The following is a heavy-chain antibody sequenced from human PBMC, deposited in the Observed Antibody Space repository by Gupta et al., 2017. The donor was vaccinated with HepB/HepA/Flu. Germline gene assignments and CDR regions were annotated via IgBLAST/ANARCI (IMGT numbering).Heavy chain of an antibody. D-gene: IGHD6-19*01. CDR3: AMRAVADNPFDY. V-gene: IGHV4-34*01. CDR1: GGSFSGYY. CDR2: INHSGNT. J-gene: IGHJ4*02. Sequence: QVQLQQWGAGLLKPSETLSLTCAVYGGSFSGYYWSWIRQPPGKGLEWIGEINHSGNTNSNPSLKSRITISVDTSKNQFSLKLRSVTAADTAVYYCAMRAVADNPFDYWVQGTLVTVSS.